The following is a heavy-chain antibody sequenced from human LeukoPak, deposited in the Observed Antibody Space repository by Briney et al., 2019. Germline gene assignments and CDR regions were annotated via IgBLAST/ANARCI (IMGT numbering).Heavy chain of an antibody. V-gene: IGHV5-51*01. CDR1: GYSFTSYS. J-gene: IGHJ4*02. CDR2: IYPGDSDT. D-gene: IGHD5-18*01. Sequence: GESLKISWKGPGYSFTSYSIGWARQMPGKGLEWRGIIYPGDSDTRYSPSFQGQVTISADKSSTTAYLQWSSRKASDTAMYYCARLENGYSYGYYWGQGTLVTVSS. CDR3: ARLENGYSYGYY.